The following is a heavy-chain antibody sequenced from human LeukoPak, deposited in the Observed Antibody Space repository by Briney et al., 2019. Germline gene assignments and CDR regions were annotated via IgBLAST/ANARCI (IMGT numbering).Heavy chain of an antibody. CDR1: GGSISSGGYY. CDR2: IYYSGST. J-gene: IGHJ4*02. D-gene: IGHD3-22*01. Sequence: SETLSLTCTVSGGSISSGGYYWSWIRQHPGKGLEWIGYIYYSGSTNYNPSLKSRVTISVDTSKNQFSLKLSSVTAADTAVYYCAREIGYYYDSSGYHAYYFDYWGQGTLVTVSS. V-gene: IGHV4-61*08. CDR3: AREIGYYYDSSGYHAYYFDY.